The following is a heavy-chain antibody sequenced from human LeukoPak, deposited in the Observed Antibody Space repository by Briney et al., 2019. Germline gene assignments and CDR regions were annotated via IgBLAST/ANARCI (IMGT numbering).Heavy chain of an antibody. J-gene: IGHJ5*02. D-gene: IGHD3-10*01. CDR2: ISGSGGST. CDR1: GLNFRNYA. Sequence: GGSLRLSCAASGLNFRNYAMSWVRQAPGKGLEWVSGISGSGGSTNYADSVKGRFTISRDNSKNTLYLQMNSLRVEDTAVYYCTKMSFFGSGSYGSWGQGTLVTVSS. CDR3: TKMSFFGSGSYGS. V-gene: IGHV3-23*01.